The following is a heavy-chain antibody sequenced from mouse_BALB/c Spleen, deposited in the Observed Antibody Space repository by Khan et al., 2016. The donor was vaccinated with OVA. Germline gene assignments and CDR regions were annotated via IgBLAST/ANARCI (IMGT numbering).Heavy chain of an antibody. Sequence: VQLKESGPELVKPGASVKVSCKASGYSFTDYNMFWVKQSHGKSLEWIGYIDPYNGGTSYNQKFKGKATLTVDKSSSTAFMHISSLTSEDSAVFYCASTDYYGSSYYFDYWGQGTTLTVSA. J-gene: IGHJ2*01. V-gene: IGHV1S135*01. CDR3: ASTDYYGSSYYFDY. CDR2: IDPYNGGT. CDR1: GYSFTDYN. D-gene: IGHD1-1*01.